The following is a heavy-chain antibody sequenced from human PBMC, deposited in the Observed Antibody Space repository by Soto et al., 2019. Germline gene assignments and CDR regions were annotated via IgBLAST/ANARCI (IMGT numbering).Heavy chain of an antibody. V-gene: IGHV3-33*08. J-gene: IGHJ6*02. CDR3: ARPYDYGDYLYYYYGMDV. Sequence: PGGSLRLSCAASGFTFSSYAMSWVRQAPGKGLEWVSVIWYDGSNKYYADSVKGRFTISRDNSKNTLYLQMNSLRAEDTAVYYCARPYDYGDYLYYYYGMDVWGQGTTVTVSS. D-gene: IGHD4-17*01. CDR1: GFTFSSYA. CDR2: IWYDGSNK.